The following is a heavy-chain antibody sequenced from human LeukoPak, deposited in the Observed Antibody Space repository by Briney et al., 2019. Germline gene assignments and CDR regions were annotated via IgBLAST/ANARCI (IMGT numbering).Heavy chain of an antibody. J-gene: IGHJ4*02. CDR3: VRDAGTIPEVVNAHFDY. Sequence: PGTSLRLSCEASGSTFISYLIPWVRQAPGKGLEWVALISKDGTRDWYATSVRGRFTISRDNSKNTVYLHMDSLRPEDTALYYCVRDAGTIPEVVNAHFDYWGQGTLVTVSS. D-gene: IGHD1-14*01. CDR2: ISKDGTRD. CDR1: GSTFISYL. V-gene: IGHV3-30-3*01.